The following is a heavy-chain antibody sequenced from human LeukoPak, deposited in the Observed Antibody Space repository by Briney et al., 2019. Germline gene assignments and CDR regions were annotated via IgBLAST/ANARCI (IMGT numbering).Heavy chain of an antibody. V-gene: IGHV1-8*01. CDR1: GYTFTSYD. Sequence: GASVKVSCKASGYTFTSYDINWVRQATGQGLEWIGWMSPNSGNTGYAQKFQGRVTMTRNTSISTAYMELSSLRSEDTAVYYCASPSVSSSPYYFDYWGQGTLVTVSS. J-gene: IGHJ4*02. CDR3: ASPSVSSSPYYFDY. D-gene: IGHD6-13*01. CDR2: MSPNSGNT.